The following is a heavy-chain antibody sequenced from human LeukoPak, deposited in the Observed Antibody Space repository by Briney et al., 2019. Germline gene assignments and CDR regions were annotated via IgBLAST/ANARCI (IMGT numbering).Heavy chain of an antibody. J-gene: IGHJ5*02. CDR3: ARGGGGYCSSTSCRKFNWFDP. D-gene: IGHD2-2*01. CDR2: INHSGST. V-gene: IGHV4-34*01. CDR1: GGSFSGYY. Sequence: SETLSLTCAVYGGSFSGYYWSWIRQSPGKGLEWIGEINHSGSTNYNPSLKSRVTISVDTSKNQFSLKLSSVTAADTAVYYCARGGGGYCSSTSCRKFNWFDPWGQGTLVTVSS.